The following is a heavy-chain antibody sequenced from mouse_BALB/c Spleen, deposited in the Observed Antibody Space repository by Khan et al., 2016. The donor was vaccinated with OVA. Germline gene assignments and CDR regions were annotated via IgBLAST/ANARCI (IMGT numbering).Heavy chain of an antibody. CDR1: GFTFSTYG. V-gene: IGHV5-6*01. Sequence: EVQLVESGGDLVKPGGSLKLSCAASGFTFSTYGMSWVRQTPDKRLEWVATVSTGGGYTYYPDSVKGRFTISRANAKNTLYLQMSGLKSEETAMFYCTRLAYYYDSEGFAYWGQGTLVTVSA. CDR3: TRLAYYYDSEGFAY. J-gene: IGHJ3*01. D-gene: IGHD1-1*01. CDR2: VSTGGGYT.